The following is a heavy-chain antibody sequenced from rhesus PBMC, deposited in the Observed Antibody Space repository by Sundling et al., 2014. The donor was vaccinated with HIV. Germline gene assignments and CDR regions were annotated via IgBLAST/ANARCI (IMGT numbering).Heavy chain of an antibody. D-gene: IGHD3-3*01. CDR1: GFTFDDYA. Sequence: EVQLVESGGGVVQPGGSLRLSCAASGFTFDDYAMHWVRQAPGKGLEWVSGISWSGDNTAYADSVKGRFTISRDNARNSLYLQMNRLRPEDTALFYCARVGGMFGLVHEYALDSWGQGVVVTVSS. CDR3: ARVGGMFGLVHEYALDS. J-gene: IGHJ6*01. CDR2: ISWSGDNT. V-gene: IGHV3-201*01.